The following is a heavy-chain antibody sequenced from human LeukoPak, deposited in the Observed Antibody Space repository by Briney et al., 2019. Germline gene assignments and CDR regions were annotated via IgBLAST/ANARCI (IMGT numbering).Heavy chain of an antibody. D-gene: IGHD3-3*01. CDR2: INHSGST. CDR3: ARHFGVWGLKTDFDY. J-gene: IGHJ4*02. Sequence: PSETLSLTCAVHVGSFSGYHWTWIRQSPGKGLEWIGEINHSGSTNYNPSLKSRVTISVDTSKNQFSLRLTSVTAADTAVYYCARHFGVWGLKTDFDYWGQGTLVTVSS. CDR1: VGSFSGYH. V-gene: IGHV4-34*01.